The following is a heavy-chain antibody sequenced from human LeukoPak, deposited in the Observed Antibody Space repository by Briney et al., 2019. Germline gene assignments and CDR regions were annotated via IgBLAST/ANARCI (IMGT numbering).Heavy chain of an antibody. D-gene: IGHD6-19*01. V-gene: IGHV4-34*01. Sequence: SETLSLTRAVYGGSFSGYYWSWIRQPPGKGMEWIGEINHSGSTNYNPSLKSRVTISVDTSKNQFSLKLSSVTAADTAVYYCASANRRYSSGWFSWGQGTLVTVSS. J-gene: IGHJ4*02. CDR2: INHSGST. CDR1: GGSFSGYY. CDR3: ASANRRYSSGWFS.